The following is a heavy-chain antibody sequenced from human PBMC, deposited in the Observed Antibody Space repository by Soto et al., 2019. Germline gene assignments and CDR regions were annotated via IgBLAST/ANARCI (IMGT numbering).Heavy chain of an antibody. J-gene: IGHJ4*02. V-gene: IGHV3-7*01. Sequence: GGSLRLSCVGSGFSFNNYWMSWVRQAPGKGLEWVANIKQDGSEKYYVNSVEGRFTISRDNTKNSLYLQMNSLRAEDTALYYCASRVPGRTYLGVFDYWGQGAQVTSPQ. CDR1: GFSFNNYW. CDR3: ASRVPGRTYLGVFDY. D-gene: IGHD3-16*02. CDR2: IKQDGSEK.